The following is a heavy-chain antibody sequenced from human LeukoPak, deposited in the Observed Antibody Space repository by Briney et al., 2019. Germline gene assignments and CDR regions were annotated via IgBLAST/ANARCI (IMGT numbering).Heavy chain of an antibody. V-gene: IGHV3-7*03. CDR2: IKHDGSEK. CDR3: ATPLDYYDRSDSHQGGD. CDR1: GFTFSRHW. Sequence: PGGSLRLSCAASGFTFSRHWMTWVRQAPGKGLEWVANIKHDGSEKNYVDSVKARFTISRDNANNSLYLQMNSLRAEDTAVYYCATPLDYYDRSDSHQGGDWGQGTLVTVSS. D-gene: IGHD3-22*01. J-gene: IGHJ4*02.